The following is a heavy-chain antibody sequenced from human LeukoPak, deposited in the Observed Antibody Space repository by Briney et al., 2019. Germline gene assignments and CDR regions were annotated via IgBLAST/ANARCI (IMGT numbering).Heavy chain of an antibody. D-gene: IGHD4-11*01. J-gene: IGHJ4*02. CDR1: GASISTTNYY. Sequence: SETLSLTCTVSGASISTTNYYWIWIRQPPGKGLDWIVSITYSGNDYYNPSLSSRLSISMDASKTQFSLKVRSVTAADTAVYYCARNLGQTWGTVTTDLWYFDHWGQGTLVPVSS. CDR3: ARNLGQTWGTVTTDLWYFDH. V-gene: IGHV4-39*01. CDR2: ITYSGND.